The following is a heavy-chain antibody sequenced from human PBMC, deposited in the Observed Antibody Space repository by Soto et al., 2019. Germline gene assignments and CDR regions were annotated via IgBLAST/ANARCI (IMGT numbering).Heavy chain of an antibody. CDR3: VRDISVHQYLVMDI. Sequence: GGSLRLSCTPSGFIFSDYSMNWVRQAPGKGLEWISYITTTSSTMYYADPVNGRFTISRDNANNSLYLQMNSLRDEDAAVYYCVRDISVHQYLVMDIWGKGSTFPVPS. CDR2: ITTTSSTM. J-gene: IGHJ6*04. V-gene: IGHV3-48*02. CDR1: GFIFSDYS. D-gene: IGHD1-20*01.